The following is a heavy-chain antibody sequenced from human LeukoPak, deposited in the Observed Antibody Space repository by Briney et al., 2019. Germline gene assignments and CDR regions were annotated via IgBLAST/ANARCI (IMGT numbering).Heavy chain of an antibody. V-gene: IGHV3-21*01. CDR1: GFTFSSYN. J-gene: IGHJ5*02. Sequence: GGSLRLSCAASGFTFSSYNMMWVRQAPGKGLGWVSSISFSSSDIHYADSVKGRFTISRDNAEKSLYLQMNSLRAEDTAVYYCASLISYGGPSWGQGTLVIVSS. CDR3: ASLISYGGPS. D-gene: IGHD4-23*01. CDR2: ISFSSSDI.